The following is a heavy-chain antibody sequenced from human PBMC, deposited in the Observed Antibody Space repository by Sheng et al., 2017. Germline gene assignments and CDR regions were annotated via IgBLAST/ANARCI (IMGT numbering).Heavy chain of an antibody. CDR2: INHSGST. CDR1: GGSFSGYY. J-gene: IGHJ4*02. CDR3: ARVYPTSIDY. D-gene: IGHD2-2*01. Sequence: QVQLQQWGAGLLKPSETLSLTCAVYGGSFSGYYWSWIRQPPGKGLEWIGEINHSGSTNYNPSLKSRVTISVDTSKNQFSLKLSSVTAADTAVYYCARVYPTSIDYWGQGTLVTVSS. V-gene: IGHV4-34*01.